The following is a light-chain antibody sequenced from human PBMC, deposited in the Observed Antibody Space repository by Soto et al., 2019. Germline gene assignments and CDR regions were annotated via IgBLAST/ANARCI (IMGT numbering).Light chain of an antibody. CDR2: NDD. J-gene: IGLJ3*02. CDR1: SSNIGRDT. Sequence: QSVLTQPPSVSGTPGLRVTISCSGGSSNIGRDTVNWYQQLPGTAPKLLMFNDDQRPSGVPDRFSCSRSGTSASLAISGLQSDDEADYFCSTLDDSLNGWVFGGGTKLTVL. V-gene: IGLV1-44*01. CDR3: STLDDSLNGWV.